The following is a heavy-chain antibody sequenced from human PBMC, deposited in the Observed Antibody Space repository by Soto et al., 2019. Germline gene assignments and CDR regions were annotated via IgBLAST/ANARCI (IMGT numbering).Heavy chain of an antibody. Sequence: PTETLSLTCTVSGGSISGYYWSWIRQPPGKGLEWIGDIYYSGSTNYNPSLKSRVTISVDTSKNQFSLKLSSVTAADTAVYYCARERVYYDGSGSSFNWFDPWGQGTLLTVSS. CDR3: ARERVYYDGSGSSFNWFDP. J-gene: IGHJ5*02. CDR2: IYYSGST. V-gene: IGHV4-59*01. CDR1: GGSISGYY. D-gene: IGHD3-10*01.